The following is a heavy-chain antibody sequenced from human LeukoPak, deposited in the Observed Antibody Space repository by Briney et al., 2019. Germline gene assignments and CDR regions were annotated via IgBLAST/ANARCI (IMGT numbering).Heavy chain of an antibody. CDR2: VFHTGSS. CDR1: GYSISSGYY. J-gene: IGHJ4*02. V-gene: IGHV4-38-2*01. Sequence: PSETLSLTCAVSGYSISSGYYWGWIRQPPGKGPEWIGSVFHTGSSYYIPSLKSRVTISVDTSKNQFSQEVSSVTAADTAIYYCARGISTTGHDYWGPGTLVTVSS. D-gene: IGHD4-11*01. CDR3: ARGISTTGHDY.